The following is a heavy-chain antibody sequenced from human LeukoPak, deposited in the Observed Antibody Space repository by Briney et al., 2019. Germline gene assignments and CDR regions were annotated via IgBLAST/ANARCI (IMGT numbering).Heavy chain of an antibody. CDR1: GGSISSSSYY. D-gene: IGHD3-10*01. V-gene: IGHV4-39*01. CDR2: VYYSGTT. Sequence: SETLSLTCTVSGGSISSSSYYWGWIRQPPGNGLEWIGNVYYSGTTFYNPSLKSRVTISMDTSKNQFSLKLTSVTAADTAVYYCVRRRGITPNWFDPWGQGTLVTVSS. J-gene: IGHJ5*02. CDR3: VRRRGITPNWFDP.